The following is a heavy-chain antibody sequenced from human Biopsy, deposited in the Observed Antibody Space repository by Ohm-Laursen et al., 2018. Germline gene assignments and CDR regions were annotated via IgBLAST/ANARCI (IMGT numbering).Heavy chain of an antibody. Sequence: SLRLSCAASGFSFSDYGMHWVRQAPGRGLEWVVVIWYDGTNKYYAESVEGRFTISRDNSKNMVYLQMGSPTVEDTAVYYCAKVHDSGYYYYSMDVWGQGTTVTVSS. CDR2: IWYDGTNK. CDR3: AKVHDSGYYYYSMDV. D-gene: IGHD3-16*01. J-gene: IGHJ6*02. V-gene: IGHV3-33*06. CDR1: GFSFSDYG.